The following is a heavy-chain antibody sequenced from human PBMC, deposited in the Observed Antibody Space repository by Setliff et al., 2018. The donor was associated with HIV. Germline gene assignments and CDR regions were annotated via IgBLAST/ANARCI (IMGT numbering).Heavy chain of an antibody. Sequence: LRLSCAASGFTFSNYWMSWVRQAPGKGLEWVANIKQDGSEKYYVDSVKGRFTISRDNAKKSLYLQMNSLRAEDTAVYYCATDRGTYWGQGTLVTVSS. CDR2: IKQDGSEK. J-gene: IGHJ4*02. V-gene: IGHV3-7*03. CDR1: GFTFSNYW. CDR3: ATDRGTY. D-gene: IGHD1-7*01.